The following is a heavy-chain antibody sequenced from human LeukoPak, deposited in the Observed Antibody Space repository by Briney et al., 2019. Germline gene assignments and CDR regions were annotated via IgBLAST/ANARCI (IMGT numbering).Heavy chain of an antibody. CDR3: AKSVLYYYDSSGYFDY. D-gene: IGHD3-22*01. CDR1: GFTFSSYG. Sequence: GGSLRLSCAASGFTFSSYGMHWVRQAPGKGLEWVAVISYDGSNKYYADSVKGRFTISRDNSKNTLYLQMNSLRAEDTAVYYCAKSVLYYYDSSGYFDYRGQGTLVTVSS. V-gene: IGHV3-30*18. CDR2: ISYDGSNK. J-gene: IGHJ4*02.